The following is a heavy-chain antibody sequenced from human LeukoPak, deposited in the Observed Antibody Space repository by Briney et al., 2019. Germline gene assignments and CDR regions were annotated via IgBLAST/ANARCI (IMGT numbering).Heavy chain of an antibody. CDR1: GFTFDDYA. J-gene: IGHJ6*02. CDR2: ISGDGGST. Sequence: GGSLRLSCAASGFTFDDYAMHWVRQAPGKGLEWVSLISGDGGSTYYADSVKGRFTISRDNSKNSLYLQMNSLRTKDTALYYCAKERNYDFWSGYRGMDVWGQGTTVTVSS. V-gene: IGHV3-43*02. D-gene: IGHD3-3*01. CDR3: AKERNYDFWSGYRGMDV.